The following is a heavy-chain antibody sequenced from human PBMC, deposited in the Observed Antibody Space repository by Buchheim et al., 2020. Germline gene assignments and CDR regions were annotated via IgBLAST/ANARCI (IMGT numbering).Heavy chain of an antibody. D-gene: IGHD3-22*01. CDR3: ARGSGYYYFRYFDY. CDR1: GFTFSSYA. J-gene: IGHJ4*02. CDR2: ISYDGSNK. V-gene: IGHV3-30-3*01. Sequence: QVQLVESGGGVVQPGRSLRLSCAASGFTFSSYAMHWVRQAPGKGLEWVAVISYDGSNKYYADSVKGRFTISRDNSKNTLYLQMNSLRAEDTAVYYCARGSGYYYFRYFDYWGQGTL.